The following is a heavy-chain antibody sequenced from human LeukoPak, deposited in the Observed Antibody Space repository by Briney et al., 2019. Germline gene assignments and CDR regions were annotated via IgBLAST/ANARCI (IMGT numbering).Heavy chain of an antibody. CDR3: ARERGRGRDSPWFDY. J-gene: IGHJ4*02. D-gene: IGHD1-26*01. V-gene: IGHV3-23*01. CDR2: ISGGGDIT. CDR1: GFNFANHA. Sequence: PGGSLRLSCAASGFNFANHAMSWVRQTPGKGLEWVSAISGGGDITYYADSVTGRFTISRDNSKDTLFLQMHSLRPGDTAVYYCARERGRGRDSPWFDYWGQGTLVTVSS.